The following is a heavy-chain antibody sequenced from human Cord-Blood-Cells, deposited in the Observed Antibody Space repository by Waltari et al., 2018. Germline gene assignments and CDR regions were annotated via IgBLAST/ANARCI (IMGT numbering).Heavy chain of an antibody. CDR1: GGSISSGGYY. CDR3: ARGLPYYDLWSGYYCGY. D-gene: IGHD3-3*01. J-gene: IGHJ4*02. CDR2: IYYSGST. Sequence: QVQLQESGPGLVQPSQTLSLPCTVSGGSISSGGYYSSWIRQHPGKGLDWIGYIYYSGSTNYNPALKSRVTISVEPSKNQFSLKLSSVTAAETAVYYCARGLPYYDLWSGYYCGYWGQGTLATVSS. V-gene: IGHV4-31*03.